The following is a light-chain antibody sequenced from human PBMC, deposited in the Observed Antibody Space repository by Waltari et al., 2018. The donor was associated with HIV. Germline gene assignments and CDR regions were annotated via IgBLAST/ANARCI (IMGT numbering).Light chain of an antibody. CDR1: QSVLYSSNNKNY. CDR3: QQYYSNPWT. V-gene: IGKV4-1*01. CDR2: WAS. Sequence: DIVMTQSPDSLAVSLGERATIKCKSSQSVLYSSNNKNYLAWYQQKPGQPPKLLIYWASTRESGVPDRFSGSGSGTDFTLTISSLQAEDVAVYYCQQYYSNPWTFGQGTKVEMK. J-gene: IGKJ1*01.